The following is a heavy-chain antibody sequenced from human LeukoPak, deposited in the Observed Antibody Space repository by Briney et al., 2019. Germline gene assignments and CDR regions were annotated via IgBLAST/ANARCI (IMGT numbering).Heavy chain of an antibody. V-gene: IGHV3-30*18. Sequence: PGRSLRLSCAASGVTFSSYVMHWVRQAPGKGLEWMAFISHDGSTKLYADSVKGRFTISRDNSKNTMFLQMNSLRPEDTAVYFCAKDGGNYYTDYWGQGTLVTVSS. J-gene: IGHJ4*02. D-gene: IGHD4-23*01. CDR2: ISHDGSTK. CDR3: AKDGGNYYTDY. CDR1: GVTFSSYV.